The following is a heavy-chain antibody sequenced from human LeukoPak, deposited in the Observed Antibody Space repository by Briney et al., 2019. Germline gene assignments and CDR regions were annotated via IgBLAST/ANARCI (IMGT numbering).Heavy chain of an antibody. V-gene: IGHV3-21*01. CDR1: GFTFSSYG. CDR2: ITTSSSYI. J-gene: IGHJ3*02. D-gene: IGHD3-16*01. Sequence: GGSLRLSCAASGFTFSSYGMHWVRQAPGKGLEWVSFITTSSSYIYYADSVKGRFTISRDNAKNSLYLQMNSLRAEDTAVYYCARDLYDRAADIWGQGTMVTVSS. CDR3: ARDLYDRAADI.